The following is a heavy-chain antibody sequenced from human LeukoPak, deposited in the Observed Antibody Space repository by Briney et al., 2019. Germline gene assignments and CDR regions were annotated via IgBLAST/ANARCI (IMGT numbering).Heavy chain of an antibody. D-gene: IGHD2-15*01. CDR3: ARGRGGGGSSNNWFDP. J-gene: IGHJ5*02. Sequence: SETLSLTCTVSGGSISSFYWSWIRQPPGKGLEWIGYIYYSGSTNYNPSLKSRVTISVDTSKNQFSLNLIPVTAADTAVYFCARGRGGGGSSNNWFDPWGQGTLVTVSS. CDR1: GGSISSFY. CDR2: IYYSGST. V-gene: IGHV4-59*12.